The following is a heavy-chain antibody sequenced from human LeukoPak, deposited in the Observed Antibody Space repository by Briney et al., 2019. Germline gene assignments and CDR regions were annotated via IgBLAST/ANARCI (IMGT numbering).Heavy chain of an antibody. Sequence: GGSLRLSCAASGFTVSNNYMSWVRQAPGKGLEWVSVIYRDGSTYYADSVKGRFTISRDNSKNTLYLQMNSLRAEDTAVYYCAKQYYYDSSGYYDYWGQGTLVTVSS. CDR3: AKQYYYDSSGYYDY. CDR1: GFTVSNNY. D-gene: IGHD3-22*01. CDR2: IYRDGST. J-gene: IGHJ4*02. V-gene: IGHV3-53*01.